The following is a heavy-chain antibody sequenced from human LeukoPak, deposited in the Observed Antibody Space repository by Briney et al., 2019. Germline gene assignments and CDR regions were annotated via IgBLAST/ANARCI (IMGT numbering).Heavy chain of an antibody. D-gene: IGHD1-26*01. V-gene: IGHV4-59*01. Sequence: SGTLSLTCTVSGGSFSSYYWNWIRQPPGKGLEWIGYVYYSGSTTIYNPSLKSRVTISLDTPKNQFSLKLNSVAAADTAVYYCASSGTYGGRYYYYYYMDVWGKGTTVTVSS. CDR2: VYYSGSTT. CDR3: ASSGTYGGRYYYYYYMDV. J-gene: IGHJ6*03. CDR1: GGSFSSYY.